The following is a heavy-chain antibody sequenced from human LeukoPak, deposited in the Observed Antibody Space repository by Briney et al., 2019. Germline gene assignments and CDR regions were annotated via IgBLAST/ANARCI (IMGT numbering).Heavy chain of an antibody. CDR1: GGSIISRSHY. D-gene: IGHD3-3*01. V-gene: IGHV4-39*01. CDR2: IYYSGST. J-gene: IGHJ4*02. Sequence: PSETQSLTCTVSGGSIISRSHYWVWIRQPPGKGLEWIGSIYYSGSTYYNPSLKSRVTISVDTSKNQFSLKLSSVTAADTAVYFCARQPTWSGYVQPFDYWGQGTLVTVSS. CDR3: ARQPTWSGYVQPFDY.